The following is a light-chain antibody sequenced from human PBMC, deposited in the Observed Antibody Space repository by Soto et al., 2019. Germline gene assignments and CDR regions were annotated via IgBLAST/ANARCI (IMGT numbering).Light chain of an antibody. CDR2: DAS. CDR3: QQYKSYPWT. Sequence: DIQMTQSPSTLSASVGDGVTITCRASQTISGWLAWYQQRPGKAPKLLISDASSLRSGVPSRFSGSVSGTEFTLTISSLQPDDFGSYYCQQYKSYPWTFGHGTKVEV. J-gene: IGKJ1*01. V-gene: IGKV1-5*01. CDR1: QTISGW.